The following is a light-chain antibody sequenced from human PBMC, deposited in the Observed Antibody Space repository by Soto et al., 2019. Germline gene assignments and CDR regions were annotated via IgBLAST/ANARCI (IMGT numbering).Light chain of an antibody. CDR1: SSDVGAYNY. CDR3: SSYTSSSTWL. J-gene: IGLJ3*02. V-gene: IGLV2-14*03. Sequence: QSALTQPASVSGSPGQSITISCTGTSSDVGAYNYVSWYQQHPGKAPKLMIYEVSNRPSGVSNRFSGSKSANTASLTISGLQAGDEADYYCSSYTSSSTWLFGGGTKVTV. CDR2: EVS.